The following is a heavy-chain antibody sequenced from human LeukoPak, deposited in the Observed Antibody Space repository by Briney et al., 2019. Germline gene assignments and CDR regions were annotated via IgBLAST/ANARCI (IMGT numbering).Heavy chain of an antibody. V-gene: IGHV4-59*12. Sequence: PSETLSLTCSVSGGSIFTYYWSWIRQPPGKGLEWIGYIYHSGSTNYNPSLKSRVTMSLGTSRNQISLKLTSVTAADTAVYYCARDVFFRAHNWFDPWGQGTLVTVSS. CDR3: ARDVFFRAHNWFDP. CDR2: IYHSGST. J-gene: IGHJ5*02. CDR1: GGSIFTYY. D-gene: IGHD2/OR15-2a*01.